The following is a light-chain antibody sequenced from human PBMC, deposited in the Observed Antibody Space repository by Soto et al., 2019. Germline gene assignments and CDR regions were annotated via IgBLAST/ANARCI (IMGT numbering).Light chain of an antibody. CDR1: QSVEHY. V-gene: IGKV3-11*01. Sequence: ETVLTQSPATLSLSPGDRATLSCRASQSVEHYLAWYQQKPGQAPRLLIYDASNRATGIPARFSGSGSGTDFTLPISSLEPEDFAVYYCQQRRNWPPITFGQGTRLEIK. CDR3: QQRRNWPPIT. J-gene: IGKJ5*01. CDR2: DAS.